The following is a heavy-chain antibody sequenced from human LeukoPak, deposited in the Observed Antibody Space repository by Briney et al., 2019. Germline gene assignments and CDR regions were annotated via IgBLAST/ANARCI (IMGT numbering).Heavy chain of an antibody. V-gene: IGHV4-4*02. Sequence: PSETLSLTCDVSGGSITQTNYWNWVRQPPGKGLEWIGEVNLQGSTNYNPSLMGRVAISVDTSENHVSLQLTSVTDADTAVYYCARELNFYFDCWGQGTLVTVSS. J-gene: IGHJ4*02. CDR2: VNLQGST. CDR3: ARELNFYFDC. CDR1: GGSITQTNY.